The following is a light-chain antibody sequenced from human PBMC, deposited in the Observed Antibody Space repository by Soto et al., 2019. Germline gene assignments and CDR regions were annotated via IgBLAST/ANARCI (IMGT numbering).Light chain of an antibody. CDR3: KQYKNWPPPT. CDR1: QSVGGA. V-gene: IGKV3-15*01. J-gene: IGKJ4*01. Sequence: EIVMTQSPATLSVSPGETATLSCRASQSVGGAVAWYQHKPGQAPRLLIVGAFIRATGVPGRFSGGGSGTEFPLTISSLQSEVLAVYYGKQYKNWPPPTSGGGTTVEIK. CDR2: GAF.